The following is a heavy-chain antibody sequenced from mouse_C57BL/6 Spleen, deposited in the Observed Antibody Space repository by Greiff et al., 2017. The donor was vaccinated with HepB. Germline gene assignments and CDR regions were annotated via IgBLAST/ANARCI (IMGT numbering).Heavy chain of an antibody. Sequence: VQLQQSGPGLVKPSQSLSLTCSVTGYSITSGYYWNWIRQFPGNKLEWMGYISYDGSNNYNPSLKNRISITRDTSKNQFFLKLNSVTTEDTATYYCARAATTVVVDWYFDVWGTGTTVTVSS. CDR3: ARAATTVVVDWYFDV. D-gene: IGHD1-1*01. J-gene: IGHJ1*03. CDR1: GYSITSGYY. CDR2: ISYDGSN. V-gene: IGHV3-6*01.